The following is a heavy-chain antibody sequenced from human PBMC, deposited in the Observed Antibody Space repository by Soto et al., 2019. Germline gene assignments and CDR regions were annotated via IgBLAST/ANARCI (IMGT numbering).Heavy chain of an antibody. Sequence: SVKVSCKASGGTFSSYAISWVRQAPGQGLEWMGGIIPIIGTTNYAQKFQGRVTMTTDDSTSTAYMELTSLRSNDTAIYYCAMVDVYVTPSPQDVWGQGTTVTVSS. CDR2: IIPIIGTT. CDR3: AMVDVYVTPSPQDV. CDR1: GGTFSSYA. D-gene: IGHD3-16*01. V-gene: IGHV1-69*05. J-gene: IGHJ6*02.